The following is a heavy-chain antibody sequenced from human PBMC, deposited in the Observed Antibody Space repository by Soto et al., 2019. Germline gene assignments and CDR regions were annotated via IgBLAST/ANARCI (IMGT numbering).Heavy chain of an antibody. CDR3: ARLGGYYQCLES. CDR1: GGSISSYY. CDR2: IYYSGST. V-gene: IGHV4-59*08. D-gene: IGHD3-22*01. J-gene: IGHJ4*02. Sequence: PSETLSLTCTVSGGSISSYYWSWIRQPPGKGLEWIGYIYYSGSTNYNPSLKSRVTISVDTSKNQFSLKLSSVTAADTAVYYCARLGGYYQCLESCGQGTLGTVSS.